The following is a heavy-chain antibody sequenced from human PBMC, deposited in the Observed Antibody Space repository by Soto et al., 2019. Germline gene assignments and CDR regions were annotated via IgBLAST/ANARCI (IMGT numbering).Heavy chain of an antibody. V-gene: IGHV3-23*01. J-gene: IGHJ6*02. D-gene: IGHD6-6*01. CDR1: GFTFSSYA. Sequence: SCAASGFTFSSYAMSWVRQAPGKGLEWVSAISGSGGSTYYADSVKGRFTISRDNSKNTLYLQMNSLRAEDTAVYYCAKKMGPPSIAARGGLYYYGMDVWGQGTTVTVSS. CDR3: AKKMGPPSIAARGGLYYYGMDV. CDR2: ISGSGGST.